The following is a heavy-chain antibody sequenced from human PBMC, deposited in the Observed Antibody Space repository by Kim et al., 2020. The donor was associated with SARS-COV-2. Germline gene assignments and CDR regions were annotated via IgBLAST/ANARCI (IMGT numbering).Heavy chain of an antibody. V-gene: IGHV5-10-1*01. CDR3: ARLDDYGGSSLY. Sequence: GESLKISRKGSGYSFTTYWISWVRQMPGKGLEWMGRIDPSDSYSNYSPSFQGHVTISVDRSISTAYLQWSSLKASDTAMYYCARLDDYGGSSLYWGQGTLVTVSS. CDR2: IDPSDSYS. D-gene: IGHD2-15*01. CDR1: GYSFTTYW. J-gene: IGHJ4*02.